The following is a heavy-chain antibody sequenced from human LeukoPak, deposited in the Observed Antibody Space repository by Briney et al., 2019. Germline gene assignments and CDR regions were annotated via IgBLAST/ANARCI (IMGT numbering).Heavy chain of an antibody. CDR3: AKDRLPPGSGPLDY. CDR2: MRDDVANK. D-gene: IGHD3-10*01. V-gene: IGHV3-30*02. J-gene: IGHJ4*02. CDR1: GFTFSSHG. Sequence: PGGSLRLSCAASGFTFSSHGMRWVRQPPGKGLELVAFMRDDVANKYYVDSVTGRFTISRDNSKNTLYLQMDSMRAEDTAVYYCAKDRLPPGSGPLDYWGQGTLVTVSS.